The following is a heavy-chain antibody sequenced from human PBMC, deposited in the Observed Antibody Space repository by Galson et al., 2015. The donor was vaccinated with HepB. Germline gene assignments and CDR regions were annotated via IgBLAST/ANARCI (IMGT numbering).Heavy chain of an antibody. CDR2: IWSNGSNR. D-gene: IGHD6-25*01. CDR3: AREMAIAAPASFDL. CDR1: GFTFNRYG. V-gene: IGHV3-33*01. Sequence: SLRLSCAVSGFTFNRYGMHWVRQAPGKGLEWVALIWSNGSNRYYSNSVMGRFTISRDNSKNTLYLEMNSLRAEDTAVYYCAREMAIAAPASFDLWGHGILVTVSS. J-gene: IGHJ4*01.